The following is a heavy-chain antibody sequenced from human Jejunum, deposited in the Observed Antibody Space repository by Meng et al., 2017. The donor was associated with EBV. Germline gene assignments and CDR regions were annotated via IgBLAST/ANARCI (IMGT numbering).Heavy chain of an antibody. CDR2: IYYSGNT. V-gene: IGHV4-39*07. Sequence: LQLPESGPGLVKPSXXXXPPCTVSGGSFSSSGYYWNWIRQPTGKGLEWIGSIYYSGNTYYNPSLKSRVTISIDPSKNQFSLKLISVTAADTAVYYCARVFFGVIDYWGQGTLVTVSS. D-gene: IGHD2-8*01. CDR3: ARVFFGVIDY. J-gene: IGHJ4*02. CDR1: GGSFSSSGYY.